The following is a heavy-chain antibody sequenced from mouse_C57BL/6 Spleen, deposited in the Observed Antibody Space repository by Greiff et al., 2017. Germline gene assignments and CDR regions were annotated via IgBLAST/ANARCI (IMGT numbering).Heavy chain of an antibody. Sequence: EVQGVESGGDLVKPGGSLKLSCAASGFTFSSYGMSWVRQTPDKRLEWVATISSGGSYTYYPDSVKGRFTISRDNAKNTLYLQMSSLKSEDTAMYYCAKLRSSFDYWGQGTTLTVSS. CDR1: GFTFSSYG. V-gene: IGHV5-6*01. J-gene: IGHJ2*01. D-gene: IGHD1-1*01. CDR2: ISSGGSYT. CDR3: AKLRSSFDY.